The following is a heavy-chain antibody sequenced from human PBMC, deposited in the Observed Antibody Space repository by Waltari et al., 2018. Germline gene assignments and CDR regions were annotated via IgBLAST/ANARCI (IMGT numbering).Heavy chain of an antibody. V-gene: IGHV3-48*02. Sequence: MNRVRQAPGRGLEWVSYISSRGITIYYADSVKGRFTISRDSAKNSLYMQTNSLRDEDTAGYYCARVVERDWGQGTLVTVSS. D-gene: IGHD6-25*01. J-gene: IGHJ4*02. CDR3: ARVVERD. CDR2: ISSRGITI.